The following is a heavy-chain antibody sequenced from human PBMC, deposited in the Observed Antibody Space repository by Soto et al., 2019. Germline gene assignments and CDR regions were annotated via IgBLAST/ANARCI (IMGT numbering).Heavy chain of an antibody. V-gene: IGHV1-69*01. Sequence: QVQLVQSGAEVRKPGSSVKVSCRASGGTFSDFTVTWVRQAPGQGLEWMGGIIPILEATKYAQTFQDRVTFTADESTSTVFMELSSLRSEDTAVYCCATSYRGNECQPNRAFYYFGWDVWGQGTTVTVSS. J-gene: IGHJ6*02. CDR2: IIPILEAT. CDR3: ATSYRGNECQPNRAFYYFGWDV. D-gene: IGHD3-16*02. CDR1: GGTFSDFT.